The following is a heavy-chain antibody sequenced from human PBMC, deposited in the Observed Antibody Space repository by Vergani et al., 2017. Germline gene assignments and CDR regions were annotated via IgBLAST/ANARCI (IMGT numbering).Heavy chain of an antibody. J-gene: IGHJ4*02. CDR3: AKEGGGYCSGGTCYPEY. CDR1: GFTFNSYG. D-gene: IGHD2-15*01. V-gene: IGHV3-30*02. Sequence: QVQLVESGGGVVQPGGSLRLSCAASGFTFNSYGMHWVRQAPGKGLEWVASIRSDESRRYYDDSMEGPFTISRDNSKNTLYLQMKSLRPEDTAVYYCAKEGGGYCSGGTCYPEYWGQGTLVIVSS. CDR2: IRSDESRR.